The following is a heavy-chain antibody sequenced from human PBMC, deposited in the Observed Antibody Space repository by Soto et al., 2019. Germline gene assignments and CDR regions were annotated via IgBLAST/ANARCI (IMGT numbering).Heavy chain of an antibody. CDR2: IYYSGST. J-gene: IGHJ6*02. V-gene: IGHV4-31*03. D-gene: IGHD1-26*01. CDR3: ARIRAVGATPEVLDYGMDV. Sequence: SETLSLTCTVSGGSISSGGYYWSWIRQHPGKGLEWIGYIYYSGSTYYNPSLKSRVTISVDTSKNQFSLKLSSVTAADTAVYYCARIRAVGATPEVLDYGMDVWGQGTTVTVSS. CDR1: GGSISSGGYY.